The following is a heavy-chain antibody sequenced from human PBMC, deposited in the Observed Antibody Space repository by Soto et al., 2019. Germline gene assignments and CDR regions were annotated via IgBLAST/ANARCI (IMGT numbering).Heavy chain of an antibody. J-gene: IGHJ5*02. D-gene: IGHD1-26*01. Sequence: SETLSLTCAVSGYSISSGYYWGWIRQPPGKGLEWIGSIYHSGSTYYNPSLKSRVTISVDTSKNQFSLKLSSVTTADTAVYYCARVLSEWELPNGNSFDPWGQGTLVTVSS. CDR2: IYHSGST. CDR3: ARVLSEWELPNGNSFDP. V-gene: IGHV4-38-2*01. CDR1: GYSISSGYY.